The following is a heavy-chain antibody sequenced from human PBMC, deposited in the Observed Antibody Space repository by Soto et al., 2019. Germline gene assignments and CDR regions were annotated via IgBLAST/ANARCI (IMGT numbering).Heavy chain of an antibody. Sequence: PGGSLRLSCAAPGFTFNSAWMSWVRQSPGKGLEWVGRIKSKTDGGTTDFAAPVKGRFTISRDDSKNTVYLQMNSLKIEDTAVYYCTTGLAAAGTNYWGQGTLVTVSS. J-gene: IGHJ4*02. CDR1: GFTFNSAW. CDR3: TTGLAAAGTNY. D-gene: IGHD6-13*01. V-gene: IGHV3-15*01. CDR2: IKSKTDGGTT.